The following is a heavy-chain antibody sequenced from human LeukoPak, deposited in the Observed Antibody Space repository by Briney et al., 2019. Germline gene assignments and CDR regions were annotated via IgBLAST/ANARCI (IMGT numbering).Heavy chain of an antibody. V-gene: IGHV4-4*02. CDR3: SRESGAFCPFGY. CDR2: ISLTGET. D-gene: IGHD1-26*01. CDR1: GGSISSTNW. J-gene: IGHJ4*02. Sequence: PSETLSLTCGVSGGSISSTNWWSWVRQPPGQGLEWIGGISLTGETNYNPSLNGRVTMSLDKSRNQLSLDLTSVTAADTAIYYCSRESGAFCPFGYWGQGTLVIVPP.